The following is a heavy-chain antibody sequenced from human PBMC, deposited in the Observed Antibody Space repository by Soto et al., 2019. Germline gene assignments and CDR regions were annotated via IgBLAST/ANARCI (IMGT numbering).Heavy chain of an antibody. V-gene: IGHV3-53*04. CDR3: ARDGPYYYASRMDV. CDR2: LHSGGDT. J-gene: IGHJ6*02. CDR1: GIPVSSNY. Sequence: EVQMVESGGGLVQPGGSLRLSCVASGIPVSSNYITWVRQAPGKGLEWVSVLHSGGDTYYANCVTGRFTISRHDSTNTLVLQMNSLTAEDTAVYYCARDGPYYYASRMDVWGQGTTVTVSS. D-gene: IGHD3-10*01.